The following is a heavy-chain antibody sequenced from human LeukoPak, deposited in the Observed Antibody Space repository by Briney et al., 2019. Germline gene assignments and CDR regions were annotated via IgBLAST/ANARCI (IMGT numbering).Heavy chain of an antibody. D-gene: IGHD3-22*01. J-gene: IGHJ4*02. Sequence: ASVKVSCKASGYTFTSYYMHWVRQAPGQGLEWMGIINPSGGSTSYAQKFQGRVTMTRDTSTSTVYMELSSLRSEDTAVYYCARVGHYYDSNGYSPFDYWGQGTLVTVSS. CDR1: GYTFTSYY. V-gene: IGHV1-46*01. CDR2: INPSGGST. CDR3: ARVGHYYDSNGYSPFDY.